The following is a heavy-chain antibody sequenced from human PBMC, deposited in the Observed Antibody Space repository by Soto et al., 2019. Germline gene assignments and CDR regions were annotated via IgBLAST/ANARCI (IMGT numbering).Heavy chain of an antibody. CDR3: ARDGGDCSSTSCPMHWFDP. J-gene: IGHJ5*02. D-gene: IGHD2-2*01. CDR2: INPNSGGT. CDR1: RYTFTGYY. V-gene: IGHV1-2*02. Sequence: GASVKVSCKASRYTFTGYYMHWVRQAPGQGLAWMGWINPNSGGTNYAQKFQGRVTMTRDKSISTAYMELSRLRSDGTAVYYCARDGGDCSSTSCPMHWFDPWGQGTLVTVSS.